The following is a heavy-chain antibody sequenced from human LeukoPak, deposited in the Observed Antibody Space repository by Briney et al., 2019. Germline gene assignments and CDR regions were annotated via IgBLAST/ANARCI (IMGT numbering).Heavy chain of an antibody. D-gene: IGHD3-10*01. CDR3: AKDLGIGALGY. Sequence: GGSLRLSCSASGFTFSSYIMHWARQAPGQGLEYISAITSNGGTTYYADSVKGRFTISRDNSKNTLYLQMNSLRAEDTAVYYCAKDLGIGALGYWGQGTLVTVSS. V-gene: IGHV3-64*04. J-gene: IGHJ4*02. CDR1: GFTFSSYI. CDR2: ITSNGGTT.